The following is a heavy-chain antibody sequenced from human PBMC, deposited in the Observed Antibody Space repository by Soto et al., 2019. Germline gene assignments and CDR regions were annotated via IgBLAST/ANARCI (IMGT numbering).Heavy chain of an antibody. CDR2: ISRRGSTI. V-gene: IGHV3-11*01. CDR1: GFTFSDYY. Sequence: GGSLRLSCAASGFTFSDYYMSWIRQAPGKGLEWVSYISRRGSTIYYADSVKGRFTISRDTAKNSLYLQMNSRRAEGRAGIYCAGGPHSGDYVDSFDPWGQGTLVTVSS. CDR3: AGGPHSGDYVDSFDP. J-gene: IGHJ5*02. D-gene: IGHD4-17*01.